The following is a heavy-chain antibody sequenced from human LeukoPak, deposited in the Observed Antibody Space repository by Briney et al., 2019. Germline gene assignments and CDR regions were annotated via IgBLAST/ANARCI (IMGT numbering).Heavy chain of an antibody. J-gene: IGHJ4*02. CDR1: GGSISGYY. V-gene: IGHV4-59*01. Sequence: SETLSLTCTVSGGSISGYYWTWIRQPPGKGLEWIGYIYYSGSTNYNPSLRSRVTLSMDTSKKQFSLKLSSVTAADTAMYYCARGLLVGNTGYYFDYWGQGTLVTVSS. CDR2: IYYSGST. CDR3: ARGLLVGNTGYYFDY. D-gene: IGHD1-26*01.